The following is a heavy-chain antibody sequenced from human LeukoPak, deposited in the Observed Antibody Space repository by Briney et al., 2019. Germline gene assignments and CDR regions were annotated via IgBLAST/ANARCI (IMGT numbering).Heavy chain of an antibody. CDR3: ASHGY. CDR2: IHYSGST. V-gene: IGHV4-59*08. J-gene: IGHJ4*02. CDR1: GGSISSHS. Sequence: PSETLSPTCTVSGGSISSHSWSWIRQPPGKGLEWIGYIHYSGSTNYNPSLKSRVTISVDTSKNQLSLKLSSVTAADTAVYYCASHGYWGQGTLVTVSS.